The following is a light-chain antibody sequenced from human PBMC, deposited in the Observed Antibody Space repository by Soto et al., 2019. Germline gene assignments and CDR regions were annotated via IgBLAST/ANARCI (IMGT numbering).Light chain of an antibody. CDR2: NNN. CDR1: TSNIGSKT. J-gene: IGLJ2*01. CDR3: ATWDDSLPAV. Sequence: QLVLTQPPSASGTPGQRVTISCSGSTSNIGSKTVSWYQQLPGSAPRVLIYNNNERPSGVPDRFSGSKSGTSASLAISGLQSEDEAGYYCATWDDSLPAVFGGGTKLTVL. V-gene: IGLV1-44*01.